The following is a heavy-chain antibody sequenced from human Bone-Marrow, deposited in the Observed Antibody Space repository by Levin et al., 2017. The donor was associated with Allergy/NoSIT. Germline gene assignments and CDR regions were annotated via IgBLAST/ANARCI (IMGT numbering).Heavy chain of an antibody. V-gene: IGHV1-18*01. CDR1: GYTFTDYG. Sequence: ASVKVSCKASGYTFTDYGISWVRQAPGQGLEWMGWINVYNGHTNYVQKFQGRVTMTTDTSTSTAYMELRSLRSDDTAIYYCARGFDYWGQGTLVTVSS. J-gene: IGHJ4*02. CDR2: INVYNGHT. CDR3: ARGFDY.